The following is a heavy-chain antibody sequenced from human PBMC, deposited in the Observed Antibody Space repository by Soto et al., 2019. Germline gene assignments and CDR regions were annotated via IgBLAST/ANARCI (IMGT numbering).Heavy chain of an antibody. V-gene: IGHV3-21*01. CDR1: GFTFRSYS. Sequence: EVQLVESGGGLVKPGGSLRLSCAASGFTFRSYSMNWVRQVPGKGLEWVSCISSSSMSIYYADSVKGRFTISRDNAKNSLFLQMNGLRADDTAVYYCARDGGTMEWLDSWGQGTLVTVSS. D-gene: IGHD3-10*01. CDR3: ARDGGTMEWLDS. J-gene: IGHJ5*01. CDR2: ISSSSMSI.